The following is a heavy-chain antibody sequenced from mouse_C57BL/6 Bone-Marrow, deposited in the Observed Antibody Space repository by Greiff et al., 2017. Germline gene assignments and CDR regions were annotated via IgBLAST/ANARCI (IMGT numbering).Heavy chain of an antibody. J-gene: IGHJ2*01. CDR1: GYTFTSYD. V-gene: IGHV1-85*01. D-gene: IGHD1-1*01. CDR2: IYPRDGST. Sequence: VQLQQSGPELVKPGASVKLSCKASGYTFTSYDINWVKQRPGQGLEWIGWIYPRDGSTKYNEKFKGKSTLTVDKSSSTAYMQLSSLTSEDSAVYYCAREGTTVVAPFDYWGQGTTLTVSS. CDR3: AREGTTVVAPFDY.